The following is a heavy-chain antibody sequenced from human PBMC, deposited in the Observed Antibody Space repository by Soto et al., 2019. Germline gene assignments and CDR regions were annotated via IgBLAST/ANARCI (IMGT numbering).Heavy chain of an antibody. Sequence: SETLSLTCTVSGGSISSGDYYWSWIRQPPGKGLEWIGYIYYSGSTYYNPSLKSRVTISVDTSKNQFSLKLSSVTAADTAVYYCARAWRYYYDSSGYYPPLVWGQGTLVTVSS. CDR3: ARAWRYYYDSSGYYPPLV. CDR1: GGSISSGDYY. CDR2: IYYSGST. D-gene: IGHD3-22*01. J-gene: IGHJ4*02. V-gene: IGHV4-30-4*01.